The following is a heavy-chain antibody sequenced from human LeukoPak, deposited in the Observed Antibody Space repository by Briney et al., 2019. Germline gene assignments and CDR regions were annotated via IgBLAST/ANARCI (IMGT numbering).Heavy chain of an antibody. CDR2: IWYDGSNK. Sequence: GGSLRLSCAASGFTFSSYGMHWVRQAPGRGLEWVAVIWYDGSNKYYADSVKGRFTISRDNSKNTLYLQMNSLRAEDTAVYYCARDLQSMLSNYSGMDVWGQGTTVTVSS. D-gene: IGHD2-8*01. CDR3: ARDLQSMLSNYSGMDV. J-gene: IGHJ6*02. V-gene: IGHV3-33*01. CDR1: GFTFSSYG.